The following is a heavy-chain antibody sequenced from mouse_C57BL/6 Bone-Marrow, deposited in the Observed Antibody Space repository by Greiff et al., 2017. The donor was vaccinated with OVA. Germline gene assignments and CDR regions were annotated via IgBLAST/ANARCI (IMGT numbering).Heavy chain of an antibody. CDR2: IWSGGIT. CDR1: GFSLSNYG. Sequence: VQLQQSGPGLVQPSQSLSITCTVSGFSLSNYGVHWVRQSPGKGLEWLGVIWSGGITDCNAAFVSRLNISRDNSKSQVFFKMSSLHADDTAIYDCARKENPWGTMDYWGQGTSVTVSS. J-gene: IGHJ4*01. CDR3: ARKENPWGTMDY. V-gene: IGHV2-2*01.